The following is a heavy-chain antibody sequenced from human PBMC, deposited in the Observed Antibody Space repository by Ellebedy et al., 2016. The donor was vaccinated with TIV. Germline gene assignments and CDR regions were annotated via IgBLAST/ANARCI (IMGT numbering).Heavy chain of an antibody. D-gene: IGHD1-26*01. Sequence: MPSETLSLTCTVSGGSLTNHFWSWIRQPPGKGLEWIGYIYYSGSTNYNPSLKSRVNISVDTSKNQFSLKLSSVTAADTAVYYCARHSVGATSFTVYFDYWGQGTLVTVSS. CDR2: IYYSGST. V-gene: IGHV4-59*11. CDR3: ARHSVGATSFTVYFDY. J-gene: IGHJ4*02. CDR1: GGSLTNHF.